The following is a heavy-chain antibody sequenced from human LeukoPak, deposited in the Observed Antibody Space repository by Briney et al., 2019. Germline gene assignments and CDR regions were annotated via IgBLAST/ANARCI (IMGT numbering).Heavy chain of an antibody. D-gene: IGHD6-13*01. J-gene: IGHJ6*02. Sequence: PGGSLRLSCAASGFTFSDYYMSWIRQAPGKGLEWFSYISSSSSYTNYADSVKGRFTISRDNAKNSLYLQMNSLRAEDTAVYYCAREVTAAGNYYYYGMDVWGQGTTVTVSS. V-gene: IGHV3-11*06. CDR1: GFTFSDYY. CDR2: ISSSSSYT. CDR3: AREVTAAGNYYYYGMDV.